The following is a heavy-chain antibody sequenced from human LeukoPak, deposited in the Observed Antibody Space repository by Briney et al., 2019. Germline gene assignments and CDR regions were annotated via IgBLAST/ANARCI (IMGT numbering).Heavy chain of an antibody. J-gene: IGHJ4*02. V-gene: IGHV3-30*18. Sequence: GGSLRLSCAASGFTFSSYGMHWVRQAPGKGLEWVAVISYDGSNTYYADSVKGRFTISRDNSKNMLYLQTNSLRAEDTAVYYCAKPYYYGSRSYMDYWGQGTLVTVSS. CDR3: AKPYYYGSRSYMDY. CDR2: ISYDGSNT. CDR1: GFTFSSYG. D-gene: IGHD3-10*01.